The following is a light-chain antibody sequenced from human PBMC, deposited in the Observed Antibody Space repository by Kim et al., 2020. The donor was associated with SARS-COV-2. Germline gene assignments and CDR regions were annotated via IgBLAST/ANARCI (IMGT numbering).Light chain of an antibody. CDR2: GAS. CDR3: QQYNNWPQT. J-gene: IGKJ1*01. CDR1: QSVNSD. Sequence: VSLGGRATLSCRASQSVNSDLAWYQQKPCQAPRLLIYGASTRATGIPARFSGSGSGTDFTLTISSLQSEDFAVYYCQQYNNWPQTFGQGTKVDIK. V-gene: IGKV3-15*01.